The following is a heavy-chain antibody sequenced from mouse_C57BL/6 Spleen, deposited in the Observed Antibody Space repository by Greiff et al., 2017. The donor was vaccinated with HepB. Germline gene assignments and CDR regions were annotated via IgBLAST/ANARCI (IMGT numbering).Heavy chain of an antibody. CDR1: GYTFTSYW. CDR2: INPSNGGT. D-gene: IGHD2-3*01. J-gene: IGHJ2*01. CDR3: ARGKGYDGYFDY. Sequence: VQLQQPGTELVKPGASVKLSCKASGYTFTSYWMHWVKQRPGQGLEWIGNINPSNGGTNYNEKFKSKATLTVDKSSSTAYMQVSSLTSEDSAVYYCARGKGYDGYFDYWGQGTTLTVSS. V-gene: IGHV1-53*01.